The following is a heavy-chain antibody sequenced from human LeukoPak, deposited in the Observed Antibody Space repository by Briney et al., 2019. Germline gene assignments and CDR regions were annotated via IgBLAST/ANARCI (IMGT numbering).Heavy chain of an antibody. CDR2: IYYSGST. CDR1: GVSISSYY. Sequence: SETLFLXCTVSGVSISSYYWSWIRQPPGKGLEWIGYIYYSGSTNYNPSLKSRVTISVDTSKNQFSLKLSSVTAADTAVYYCAKNTWELLQWGQGTLVTVSS. V-gene: IGHV4-59*01. D-gene: IGHD1-26*01. CDR3: AKNTWELLQ. J-gene: IGHJ4*02.